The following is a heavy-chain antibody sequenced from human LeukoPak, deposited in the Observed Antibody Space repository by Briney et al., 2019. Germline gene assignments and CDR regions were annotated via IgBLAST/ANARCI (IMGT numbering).Heavy chain of an antibody. J-gene: IGHJ4*02. CDR2: ISYDGSNK. CDR3: ARVKGGATTYGSGSYYRY. D-gene: IGHD3-10*01. CDR1: GFTFSSYA. V-gene: IGHV3-30-3*01. Sequence: GGSLRLSCAASGFTFSSYAMHWVRQAPGKGLEWVAVISYDGSNKYYADSVKGRFTISRDNSKNTLYLQMNRLRAEDMAVYYCARVKGGATTYGSGSYYRYWGQGTLVTVSS.